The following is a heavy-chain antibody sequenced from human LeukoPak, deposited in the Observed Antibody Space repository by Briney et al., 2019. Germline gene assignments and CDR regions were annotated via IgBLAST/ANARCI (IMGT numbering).Heavy chain of an antibody. V-gene: IGHV3-30*02. CDR1: GFTFSSYG. CDR2: IRYDGSNK. CDR3: AKDANGYYYYYYMDV. D-gene: IGHD2-8*01. J-gene: IGHJ6*03. Sequence: PGGSLRLSCAASGFTFSSYGMHWVRQAPGKGLEWVAFIRYDGSNKYYADSVKGRFTISRDNSKNTLYLQMNSLRAEDTAVYYCAKDANGYYYYYYMDVWGKGTTVTISS.